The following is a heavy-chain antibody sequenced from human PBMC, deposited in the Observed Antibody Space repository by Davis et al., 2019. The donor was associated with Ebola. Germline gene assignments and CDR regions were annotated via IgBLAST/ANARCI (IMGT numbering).Heavy chain of an antibody. J-gene: IGHJ4*02. D-gene: IGHD3-3*01. CDR2: IRRKANSYAT. V-gene: IGHV3-73*01. Sequence: GGSLRLSCAASGFTFSGSAMHWVRQASGKGLEWVVRIRRKANSYATAYAASVKGRFTISRDDSKNTAYLQMNSLKTEDTAVYYCTTTIFGVVIIDDYWGQGTLVTVSS. CDR1: GFTFSGSA. CDR3: TTTIFGVVIIDDY.